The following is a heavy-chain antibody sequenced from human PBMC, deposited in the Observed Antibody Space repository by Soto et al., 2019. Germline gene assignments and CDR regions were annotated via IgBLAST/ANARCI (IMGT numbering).Heavy chain of an antibody. CDR3: ARGLTYYYDSSGYYPFDY. J-gene: IGHJ4*02. V-gene: IGHV1-18*01. CDR2: ISAYNGNT. Sequence: PSVKVSCKASGYTFTSYGISWVRQAPGQGLEWMGWISAYNGNTNYAQKLQGRVTMTTDTSTSTAYMELRSLRSDDTAVYYCARGLTYYYDSSGYYPFDYWGQGTLVTVSS. CDR1: GYTFTSYG. D-gene: IGHD3-22*01.